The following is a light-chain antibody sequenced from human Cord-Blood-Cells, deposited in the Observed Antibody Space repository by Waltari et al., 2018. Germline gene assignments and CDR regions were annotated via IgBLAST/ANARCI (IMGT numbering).Light chain of an antibody. Sequence: IKWTQSLSCLSASVGDRVTITCGASQSISIYLNWYHQKPGNAPQLRIYAASSLQSGVASRFSGIGSGTEFTLTISSLQPEDFETYYCQQSYSTPYAFGQATKLGIK. CDR2: AAS. CDR1: QSISIY. V-gene: IGKV1-39*01. J-gene: IGKJ2*01. CDR3: QQSYSTPYA.